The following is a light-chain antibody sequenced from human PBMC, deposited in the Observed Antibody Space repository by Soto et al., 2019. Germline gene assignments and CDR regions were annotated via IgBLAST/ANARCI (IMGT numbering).Light chain of an antibody. Sequence: DVVMPQSQLCLPVTLGQPASISCRSSQSLVYSDGITYLNWFQQMPGQSPRRRIYKVSNPDSGVPYRFIGSGSVTEFTLTISRVEAEDVGVSSFMQGTHWPPYTFGHGAQLEIK. V-gene: IGKV2-30*01. CDR2: KVS. CDR3: MQGTHWPPYT. CDR1: QSLVYSDGITY. J-gene: IGKJ2*01.